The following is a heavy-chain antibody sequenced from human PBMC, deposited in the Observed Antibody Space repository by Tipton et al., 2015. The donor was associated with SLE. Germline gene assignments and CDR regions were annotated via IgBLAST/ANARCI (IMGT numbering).Heavy chain of an antibody. CDR1: GFTVSSNY. CDR2: IYSGGST. V-gene: IGHV3-66*02. J-gene: IGHJ3*02. CDR3: ASGGRGITVGAFDI. Sequence: GSLRLSRAASGFTVSSNYMSWVRQAPGKGLEWVSVIYSGGSTYYADSVKGRFTISRDNSKNTLYLQMNSLRAEDTAVYYCASGGRGITVGAFDIWGQGTMVTVSS. D-gene: IGHD3-16*01.